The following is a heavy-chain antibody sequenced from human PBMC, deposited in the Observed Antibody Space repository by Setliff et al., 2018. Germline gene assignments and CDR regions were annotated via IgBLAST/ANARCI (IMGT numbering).Heavy chain of an antibody. CDR2: IKQDGSEK. D-gene: IGHD3-10*01. J-gene: IGHJ6*02. V-gene: IGHV3-7*01. CDR3: ARDDGITMVRGVITYYYGMDV. Sequence: QPSETLSLTCTVHGGSFRDYHWSWVRQAPGKGLEWVANIKQDGSEKYYVDSVKGRFTISRDNAKNSLYLQMNSLRAEDTAVYYCARDDGITMVRGVITYYYGMDVWGQGTTVTVSS. CDR1: GGSFRDYH.